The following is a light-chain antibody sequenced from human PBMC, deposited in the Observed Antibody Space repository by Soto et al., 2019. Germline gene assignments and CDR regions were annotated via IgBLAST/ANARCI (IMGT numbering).Light chain of an antibody. V-gene: IGKV1-33*01. CDR1: QDISNY. CDR3: QQYYNLPLT. J-gene: IGKJ4*01. Sequence: DIQMTQSPSSLSASVGDRVTITCQASQDISNYLNWYQQKPGKAPKLLIYDASNLETGVPSRFSGSGSVSDFTFTISSLQPEDIATYYCQQYYNLPLTFGGGTKVEIK. CDR2: DAS.